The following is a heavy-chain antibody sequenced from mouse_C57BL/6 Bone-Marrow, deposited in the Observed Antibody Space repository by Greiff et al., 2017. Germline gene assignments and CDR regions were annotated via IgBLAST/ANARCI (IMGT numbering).Heavy chain of an antibody. V-gene: IGHV5-16*01. J-gene: IGHJ4*01. Sequence: EVQVVESEGGLVQPGSSMKLSCTASGFTFSDYYMAWVRQVPEKGLEWVANINYDGSSTYYLDSLKSRFIISRDNAKNILYLQMSSLKSEDTATYYCARAGRGYYYGSSYESYAMDDWGQGTSVTVSS. D-gene: IGHD1-1*01. CDR3: ARAGRGYYYGSSYESYAMDD. CDR2: INYDGSST. CDR1: GFTFSDYY.